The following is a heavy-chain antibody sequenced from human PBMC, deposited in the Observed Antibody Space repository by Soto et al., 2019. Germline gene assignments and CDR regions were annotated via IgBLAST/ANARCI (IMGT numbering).Heavy chain of an antibody. J-gene: IGHJ6*02. V-gene: IGHV1-69*11. CDR3: ARVVMTTVPASYYYGMDV. Sequence: SVKGYCKASGGSFSSDAIGWVRQEPGQGLEWMGRIIPFIGTANYAQKFQGRVTITADESTSTAYMELTSLRSEDTAVYYCARVVMTTVPASYYYGMDVWGQGTTVTVSS. D-gene: IGHD4-4*01. CDR2: IIPFIGTA. CDR1: GGSFSSDA.